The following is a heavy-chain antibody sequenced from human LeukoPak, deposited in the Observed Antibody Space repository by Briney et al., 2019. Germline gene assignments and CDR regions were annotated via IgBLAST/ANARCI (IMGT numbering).Heavy chain of an antibody. CDR1: GGSFSGYY. D-gene: IGHD2-15*01. Sequence: PSETLSLTCAVYGGSFSGYYWSGIRQPPGKGLEWIGEINYSGSTKYNPSLKSRVTISVDTSKNQFSLRLNSVSAADTAVYHCARGVCSGGSCYSEWNYWGQGTLVTVSS. CDR2: INYSGST. CDR3: ARGVCSGGSCYSEWNY. V-gene: IGHV4-34*01. J-gene: IGHJ4*02.